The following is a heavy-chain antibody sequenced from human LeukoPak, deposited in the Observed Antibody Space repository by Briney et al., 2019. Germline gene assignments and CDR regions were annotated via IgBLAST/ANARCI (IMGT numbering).Heavy chain of an antibody. D-gene: IGHD5-18*01. CDR1: GGSISSSSYY. CDR2: IYTSGST. Sequence: SETLSLTCTVSGGSISSSSYYWGWIRQPPGKGLEWIGRIYTSGSTNYNPSLKSRVTISVDTSKNQFSLKLSSVTAADTAVYYCARDRGGYSYGYDHYYCYYMDVWGKGTTVTISS. V-gene: IGHV4-39*07. CDR3: ARDRGGYSYGYDHYYCYYMDV. J-gene: IGHJ6*03.